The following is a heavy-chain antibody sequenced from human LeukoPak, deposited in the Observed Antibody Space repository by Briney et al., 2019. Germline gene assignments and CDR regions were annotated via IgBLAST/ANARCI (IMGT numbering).Heavy chain of an antibody. J-gene: IGHJ4*02. V-gene: IGHV4-59*08. D-gene: IGHD1-26*01. CDR1: GGSMSSYY. CDR2: IFYSGST. Sequence: PSETLSLTCTVSGGSMSSYYWSWIRQPPGKGLEWIGYIFYSGSTNYNPSLKSRVTLSVDTSKNQFSLKLGSVTAADTAVYYCARQPYMLGAYYFDYWGRGTLVTVSS. CDR3: ARQPYMLGAYYFDY.